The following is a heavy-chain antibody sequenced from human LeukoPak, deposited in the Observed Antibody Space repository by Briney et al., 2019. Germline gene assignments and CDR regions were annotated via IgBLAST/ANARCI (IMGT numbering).Heavy chain of an antibody. V-gene: IGHV4-4*07. Sequence: PSETLSLTCTVSGVSISGYYWSWIRQPAGKGLEWIGHVYISGTTNNNPSLKSRVTMSLDTSKNQVSLKLSSVTAADTAVYFCARDVRAFGIWGQGTMVTVSS. CDR3: ARDVRAFGI. J-gene: IGHJ3*02. CDR2: VYISGTT. CDR1: GVSISGYY.